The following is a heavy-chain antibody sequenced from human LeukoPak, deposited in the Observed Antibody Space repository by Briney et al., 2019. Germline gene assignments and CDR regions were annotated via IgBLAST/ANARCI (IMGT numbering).Heavy chain of an antibody. D-gene: IGHD7-27*01. J-gene: IGHJ4*02. CDR3: TKDQDFRLGSMDH. Sequence: RPGGSLRLSCAASGFGFSNYAMSWVRQAPGKGLEWVSTITDIGDRAFYIDSVRGRFTISRDDSKNTLYLQMNSLRAEDTAVYYCTKDQDFRLGSMDHWGQGTLVTVSS. V-gene: IGHV3-23*01. CDR2: ITDIGDRA. CDR1: GFGFSNYA.